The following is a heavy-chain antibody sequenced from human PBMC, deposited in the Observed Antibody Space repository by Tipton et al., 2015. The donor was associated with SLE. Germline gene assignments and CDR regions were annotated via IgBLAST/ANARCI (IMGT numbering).Heavy chain of an antibody. J-gene: IGHJ4*02. CDR2: MYTSGST. CDR1: GGSISRGSYY. Sequence: TLSLTCTVSGGSISRGSYYWSWIRQPAGKGLEWIGRMYTSGSTDYNPSLESRVTISVDTSGHQLYLRLNSVTAADTAVYYCARDSIYSGSDYWGQGTLVTVSS. V-gene: IGHV4-61*02. D-gene: IGHD1-26*01. CDR3: ARDSIYSGSDY.